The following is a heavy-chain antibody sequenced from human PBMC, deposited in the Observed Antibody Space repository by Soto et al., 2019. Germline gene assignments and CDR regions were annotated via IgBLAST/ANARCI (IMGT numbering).Heavy chain of an antibody. CDR3: ARDQMEDDFWSGPMPYYFDY. D-gene: IGHD3-3*01. V-gene: IGHV1-18*01. CDR1: GYTFTSYG. CDR2: ISAYNGNT. Sequence: ASVKVSCKASGYTFTSYGISWVRQAPGQGLEWMGWISAYNGNTNYAQKLQGRVTMTTDTSTSTAYMELRSLRSDDTAVYYCARDQMEDDFWSGPMPYYFDYWGQGTLVTVSS. J-gene: IGHJ4*02.